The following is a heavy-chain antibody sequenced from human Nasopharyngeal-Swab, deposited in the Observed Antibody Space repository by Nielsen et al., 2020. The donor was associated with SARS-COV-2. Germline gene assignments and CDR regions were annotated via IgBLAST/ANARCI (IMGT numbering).Heavy chain of an antibody. CDR1: GYTFTGYY. Sequence: ASVKVSCKASGYTFTGYYMHWVRQAPGQGLEWMGWINPNSGGTNYAQKFQGWVTMTRDTSISTAYMELSRLRSDDTAVYYCAREGERSSGWFFDYWGQGTLVTVSS. CDR3: AREGERSSGWFFDY. D-gene: IGHD6-19*01. V-gene: IGHV1-2*04. CDR2: INPNSGGT. J-gene: IGHJ4*02.